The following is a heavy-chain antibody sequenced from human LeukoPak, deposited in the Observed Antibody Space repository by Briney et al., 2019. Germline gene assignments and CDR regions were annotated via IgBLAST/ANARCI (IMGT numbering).Heavy chain of an antibody. CDR3: SREEERGLFPWDFFYYYRIDV. V-gene: IGHV7-4-1*02. CDR1: GYTFTSYA. J-gene: IGHJ6*02. Sequence: GASVKVSCKASGYTFTSYAMNWVRQAPGQGLEWMGWINTNTGNPTYAQGFTGRYVFSLDTSVSTAYLQISSLKAEDTAVYYFSREEERGLFPWDFFYYYRIDVWGQGTTVTVSS. D-gene: IGHD3-10*02. CDR2: INTNTGNP.